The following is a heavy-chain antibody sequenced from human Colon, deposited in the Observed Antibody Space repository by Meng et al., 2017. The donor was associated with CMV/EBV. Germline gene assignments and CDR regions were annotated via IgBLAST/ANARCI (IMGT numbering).Heavy chain of an antibody. D-gene: IGHD3-16*01. CDR1: GGSITSYY. V-gene: IGHV4-59*01. CDR3: ATGGTNWFDP. CDR2: FYYSGST. Sequence: QVQLQESGPGLVKPSATLSLTGASSGGSITSYYLSWIRQPPGKGLEWIGYFYYSGSTNYNPSLKSRVTISVDTSKNQLSLKLSSVTAADTAVYYCATGGTNWFDPWGQGTLVTVSS. J-gene: IGHJ5*02.